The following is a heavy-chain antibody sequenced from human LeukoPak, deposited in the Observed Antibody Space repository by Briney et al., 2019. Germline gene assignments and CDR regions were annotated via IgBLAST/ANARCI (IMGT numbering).Heavy chain of an antibody. J-gene: IGHJ4*02. CDR3: ARHYSSGTYPLDS. V-gene: IGHV4-59*01. Sequence: PSETLSPTCTVSGASISNYYWSWFRQPPGKGPEWLAYIYYTGTTNYNPSVKSRLTISVDTSKNQLSLTLNSVTAADTAVYYCARHYSSGTYPLDSWGQGTLVTVSS. D-gene: IGHD3-10*01. CDR2: IYYTGTT. CDR1: GASISNYY.